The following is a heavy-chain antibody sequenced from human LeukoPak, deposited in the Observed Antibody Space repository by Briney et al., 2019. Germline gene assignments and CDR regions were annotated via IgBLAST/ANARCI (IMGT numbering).Heavy chain of an antibody. Sequence: GGSLRLSCAASGFTFSSYWMSWVRQAPGKGLEWVANIKQDGSEKYYVGSVKGRFTISRDNAKNSLYLQMNSLRAEDTAVYYCARAKWELPLDYWGQGTLVTVSS. J-gene: IGHJ4*02. D-gene: IGHD1-26*01. CDR3: ARAKWELPLDY. CDR2: IKQDGSEK. CDR1: GFTFSSYW. V-gene: IGHV3-7*01.